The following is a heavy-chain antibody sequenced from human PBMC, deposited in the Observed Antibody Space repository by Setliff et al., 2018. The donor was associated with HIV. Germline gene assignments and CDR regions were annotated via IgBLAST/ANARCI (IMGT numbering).Heavy chain of an antibody. CDR1: GGSISSSSYY. D-gene: IGHD1-26*01. CDR3: ARGARALGGDAFDA. Sequence: SETLSLTCTVSGGSISSSSYYWGWLRQPPGKGLEWIGSIYYSGSTYYNPSLKSRVIISVDTSKNQFSLKLSSVTAADTAVYYCARGARALGGDAFDAWGQGTMVTVSS. J-gene: IGHJ3*01. CDR2: IYYSGST. V-gene: IGHV4-39*07.